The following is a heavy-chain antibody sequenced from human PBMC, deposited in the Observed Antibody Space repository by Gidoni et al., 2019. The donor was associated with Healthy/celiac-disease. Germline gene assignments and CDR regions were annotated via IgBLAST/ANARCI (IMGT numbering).Heavy chain of an antibody. CDR3: ARLYRADTAMVSYYYGMDV. D-gene: IGHD5-18*01. Sequence: QLQLQESGPGLVTPSVTLSLTCTVPGGSISSSSYYWGWIRQPPGKGLEWIGSIYYSGSTYYIPSLKSRVTISVDTSKNQFSLKLSSVTAADTAVYYCARLYRADTAMVSYYYGMDVWGQGTTVTVSS. J-gene: IGHJ6*02. CDR2: IYYSGST. V-gene: IGHV4-39*01. CDR1: GGSISSSSYY.